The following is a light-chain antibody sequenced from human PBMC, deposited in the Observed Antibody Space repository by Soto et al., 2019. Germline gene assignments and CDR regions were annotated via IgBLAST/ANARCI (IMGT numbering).Light chain of an antibody. Sequence: EIVMTQSPATLSVSPEERATLSCRASQSVSSNLAWYQQKPGQAPRLLIYGASTRATGIPARFSGSGSGTEFTLTISSLQSEDFAVYYCQQSNDWWTFGQGTKVEIK. CDR1: QSVSSN. CDR2: GAS. J-gene: IGKJ1*01. V-gene: IGKV3-15*01. CDR3: QQSNDWWT.